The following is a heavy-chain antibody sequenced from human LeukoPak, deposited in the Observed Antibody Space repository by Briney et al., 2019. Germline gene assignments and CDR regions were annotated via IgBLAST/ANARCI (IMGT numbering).Heavy chain of an antibody. J-gene: IGHJ4*02. CDR3: ARGGSYRYGSSDY. CDR2: IHPGDSGT. CDR1: GYSFSNYW. Sequence: GESLKISCKGSGYSFSNYWIGWVRQMPGKGLEWMGIIHPGDSGTRYSQSFQGQVTMSVDESITTAYLQWNSLRASDSAIYYCARGGSYRYGSSDYWGQGTLVTVSS. D-gene: IGHD5-18*01. V-gene: IGHV5-51*01.